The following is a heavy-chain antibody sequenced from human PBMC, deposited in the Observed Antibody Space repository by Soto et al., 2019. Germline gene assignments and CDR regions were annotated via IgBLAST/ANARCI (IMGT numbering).Heavy chain of an antibody. J-gene: IGHJ6*02. Sequence: SQTLSLTCAISGDSVSSNSAAWNWIRQSPSRGLEWLGRTYYRSKWYNDYAVSVKSRITINPDTSKNQISLQLNSVTPEDTAVYYCARDPVAVAVSYYGMDVWGQGTTVTVSS. D-gene: IGHD6-19*01. V-gene: IGHV6-1*01. CDR3: ARDPVAVAVSYYGMDV. CDR1: GDSVSSNSAA. CDR2: TYYRSKWYN.